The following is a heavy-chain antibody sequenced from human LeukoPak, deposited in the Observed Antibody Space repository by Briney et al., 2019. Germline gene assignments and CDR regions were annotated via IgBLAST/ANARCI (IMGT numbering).Heavy chain of an antibody. Sequence: GGSLRLSCAASGFTFSNAWMSWVRQAPGKGLEWVGRIKSKTDGGTTDYAAPVKGRFTISRDDSKNTLYLQMNSLKTEDTAVYYCTTYPLPWFGELQSMDVWGKGTTVTVSS. D-gene: IGHD3-10*01. J-gene: IGHJ6*04. V-gene: IGHV3-15*01. CDR3: TTYPLPWFGELQSMDV. CDR1: GFTFSNAW. CDR2: IKSKTDGGTT.